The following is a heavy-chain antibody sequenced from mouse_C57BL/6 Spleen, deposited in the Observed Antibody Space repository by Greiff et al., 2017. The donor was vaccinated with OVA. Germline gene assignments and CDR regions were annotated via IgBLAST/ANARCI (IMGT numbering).Heavy chain of an antibody. CDR2: IDPSDSYT. CDR3: ARGMPGAY. V-gene: IGHV1-69*01. Sequence: QVQLKQPGAELVMPGASVKLSCKASGYTFTSYWMHWVKQRPGQGLEWIGEIDPSDSYTNYNQKFKGKSTLTVDKSSSTAYMQLSSLTSEDSAVYYCARGMPGAYWGQGTLVTVSA. J-gene: IGHJ3*01. CDR1: GYTFTSYW.